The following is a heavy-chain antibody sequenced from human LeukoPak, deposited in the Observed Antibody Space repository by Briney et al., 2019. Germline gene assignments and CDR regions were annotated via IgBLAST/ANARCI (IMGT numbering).Heavy chain of an antibody. Sequence: PGGSLRFSCAASGFTFSSYGMHWVRQAPGKGLEWVAFIRYDGSNKYYADSVKGRFTISRDNSKNTLYLQMNSLRAEDTAVYYCAKKYSSSWSDAFDIWGQGTMVTVSS. CDR2: IRYDGSNK. D-gene: IGHD6-13*01. CDR1: GFTFSSYG. J-gene: IGHJ3*02. V-gene: IGHV3-30*02. CDR3: AKKYSSSWSDAFDI.